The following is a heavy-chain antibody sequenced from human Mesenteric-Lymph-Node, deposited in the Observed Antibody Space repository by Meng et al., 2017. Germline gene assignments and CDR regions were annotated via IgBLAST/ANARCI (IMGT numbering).Heavy chain of an antibody. CDR1: GFTFSNAW. D-gene: IGHD6-13*01. V-gene: IGHV3-11*01. CDR2: ISSSGSTI. Sequence: GESLKISCAASGFTFSNAWMSWVRQAPGKGLEWVSYISSSGSTISYADSVKGRFTISRDNSKNSLYLEMNNLRVEDTAVYYCTTNQFYSSRSPEYWGQGTLVTVSS. CDR3: TTNQFYSSRSPEY. J-gene: IGHJ4*02.